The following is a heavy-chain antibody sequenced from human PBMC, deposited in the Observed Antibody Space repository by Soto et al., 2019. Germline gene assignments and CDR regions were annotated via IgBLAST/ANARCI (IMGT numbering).Heavy chain of an antibody. J-gene: IGHJ4*02. D-gene: IGHD5-12*01. CDR2: ISGSGGST. V-gene: IGHV3-23*01. CDR3: AKDGRGYSGYDPLDY. CDR1: GGHFSSYA. Sequence: PGGSQRLSCAASGGHFSSYAMSWVRQAPGKGLEWVSAISGSGGSTYYADSVKGRFTISRDNSKNTLYLQMNSLRAEDTAVYYCAKDGRGYSGYDPLDYWGQGTLVTVSS.